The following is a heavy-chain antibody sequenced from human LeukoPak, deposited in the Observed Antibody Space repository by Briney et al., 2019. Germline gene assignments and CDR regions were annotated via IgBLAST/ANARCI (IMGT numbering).Heavy chain of an antibody. J-gene: IGHJ6*03. D-gene: IGHD1-26*01. V-gene: IGHV3-7*01. CDR2: IKQDGSEK. Sequence: GGSLRLSCAASGFTFSSYWMSWVRQAPGKGLEWVANIKQDGSEKYYVDSVKGRFTISRDNSKNTLYLQMNSLRAEGTAVYYCARDTGGGGSSPYYYYYMDVWGKGTTVTVSS. CDR1: GFTFSSYW. CDR3: ARDTGGGGSSPYYYYYMDV.